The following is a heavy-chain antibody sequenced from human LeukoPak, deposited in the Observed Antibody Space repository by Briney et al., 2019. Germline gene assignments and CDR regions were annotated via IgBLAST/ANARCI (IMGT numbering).Heavy chain of an antibody. CDR3: ARAPDLYDSSGYLAY. Sequence: SVKVSCKASGDTFSGYALSWVRQAPGQGLEWMGRIIPIFGIANYAQKFQGRVTITADKSTSTAYMELSSLRSEDTAVYYCARAPDLYDSSGYLAYWGQGTLVTVSS. J-gene: IGHJ4*02. D-gene: IGHD3-22*01. CDR2: IIPIFGIA. CDR1: GDTFSGYA. V-gene: IGHV1-69*04.